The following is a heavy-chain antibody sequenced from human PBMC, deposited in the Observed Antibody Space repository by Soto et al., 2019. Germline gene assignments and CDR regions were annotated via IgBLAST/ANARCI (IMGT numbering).Heavy chain of an antibody. CDR2: ISGDYT. J-gene: IGHJ1*01. V-gene: IGHV3-23*01. Sequence: PGGSLRLSCAASGFSFNTYAMTWVRQAPGKGLEWVSTISGDYTYYADSVQGRFAISRDNSKNTLFLQMNSLRAEDTAHYYCTKPHYSDSSGYFPNWGQGTLVTVSS. CDR1: GFSFNTYA. CDR3: TKPHYSDSSGYFPN. D-gene: IGHD3-22*01.